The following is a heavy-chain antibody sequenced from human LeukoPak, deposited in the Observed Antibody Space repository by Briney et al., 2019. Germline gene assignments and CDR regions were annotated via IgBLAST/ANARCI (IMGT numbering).Heavy chain of an antibody. J-gene: IGHJ4*02. CDR2: INDRGGRT. D-gene: IGHD6-19*01. Sequence: GGSLRPSCAASGFTFSSYAMSWVRQAPGKGLEWVSAINDRGGRTNYADSVKGRFTISRDNSKNTLYLQMNSLRAEDTAVYYCAKDFSSGRSFHYWGQGTLVTVPS. CDR3: AKDFSSGRSFHY. V-gene: IGHV3-23*01. CDR1: GFTFSSYA.